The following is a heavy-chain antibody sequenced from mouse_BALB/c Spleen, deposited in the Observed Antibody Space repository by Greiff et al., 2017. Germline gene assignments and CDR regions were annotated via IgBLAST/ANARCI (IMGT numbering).Heavy chain of an antibody. CDR3: ARCPITTVVAYYAMDY. V-gene: IGHV1-4*01. D-gene: IGHD1-1*01. CDR2: INPSSGYT. CDR1: GYTFTSYT. J-gene: IGHJ4*01. Sequence: QVQLQQSGAELARPGASVKMSCKASGYTFTSYTMHWVKQRPGQGLEWIGYINPSSGYTNYNQKFKDKATLTADKSSSTAYMQLSSLTSEDSAVYYCARCPITTVVAYYAMDYWGQGTSVTVSS.